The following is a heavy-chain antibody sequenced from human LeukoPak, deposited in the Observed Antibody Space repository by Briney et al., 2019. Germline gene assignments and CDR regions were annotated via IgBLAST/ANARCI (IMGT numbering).Heavy chain of an antibody. CDR2: IDWDDDK. Sequence: ESGPALVKPTQTLTLTCTFSGFSLSTSGMCVSWIRQPPGKALEWLARIDWDDDKYYSTSLKTRLTISKDTSKDQVVLTMTNMDPVDTATYYCARILAARAHRYFDYWGQGTLVTVSS. CDR1: GFSLSTSGMC. J-gene: IGHJ4*02. CDR3: ARILAARAHRYFDY. D-gene: IGHD6-25*01. V-gene: IGHV2-70*11.